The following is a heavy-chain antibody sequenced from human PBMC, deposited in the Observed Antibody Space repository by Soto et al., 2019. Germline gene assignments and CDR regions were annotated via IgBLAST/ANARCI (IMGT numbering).Heavy chain of an antibody. D-gene: IGHD3-22*01. CDR2: VSPHAANT. V-gene: IGHV3-23*01. CDR1: GFTFDSCG. CDR3: ARPPARGSPDISGYSN. J-gene: IGHJ4*02. Sequence: GGSLRLSCVASGFTFDSCGMNWVRQAPGKGLEWVAGVSPHAANTYYADSVRGRFIISRDDSRKTVSLDMNSLRGEDSAVYYCARPPARGSPDISGYSNWGQGTLVTVSS.